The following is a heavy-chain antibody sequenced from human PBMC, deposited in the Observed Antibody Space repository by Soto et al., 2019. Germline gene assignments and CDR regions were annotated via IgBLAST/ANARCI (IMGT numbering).Heavy chain of an antibody. J-gene: IGHJ4*02. CDR3: ARDRYDSSGYYYVVDY. D-gene: IGHD3-22*01. Sequence: TGGSLRLSCAASGFTFSSYSMNWVRQAPGKGLEWVSYISSSSSTIYYADSVKGRFTISRDNAKNSLYLQMNSLRDEDTAVYYCARDRYDSSGYYYVVDYWGQGTLVTVSS. CDR1: GFTFSSYS. V-gene: IGHV3-48*02. CDR2: ISSSSSTI.